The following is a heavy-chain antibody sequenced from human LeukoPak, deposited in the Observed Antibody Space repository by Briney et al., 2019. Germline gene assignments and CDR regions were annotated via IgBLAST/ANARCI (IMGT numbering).Heavy chain of an antibody. J-gene: IGHJ4*02. V-gene: IGHV3-23*01. CDR3: AKSDCGTIGCKLLNY. D-gene: IGHD2-8*01. CDR1: GFTFSSYA. Sequence: QPGGSLRLSCAASGFTFSSYAMSWVRQAPGKGLEWVSAISGSGGSTYYADSVKGRFTISRDNSKNTLSLQLNSLRAEDSAVYYCAKSDCGTIGCKLLNYWGQGTLVTVSS. CDR2: ISGSGGST.